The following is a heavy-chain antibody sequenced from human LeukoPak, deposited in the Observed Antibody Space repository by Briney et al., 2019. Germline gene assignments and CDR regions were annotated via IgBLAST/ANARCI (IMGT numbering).Heavy chain of an antibody. J-gene: IGHJ5*02. V-gene: IGHV1-2*02. CDR3: ARVHYDFWSGYPPNWFDP. Sequence: ASVKVSCKASGYTFTSYYMHWVRQAPGQGLEWMGWINPNSGGTNYAQKFQGRVTMTRDTSISTAYMELSRLRSDDTAVYYCARVHYDFWSGYPPNWFDPWGQGTLVTVSS. CDR1: GYTFTSYY. CDR2: INPNSGGT. D-gene: IGHD3-3*01.